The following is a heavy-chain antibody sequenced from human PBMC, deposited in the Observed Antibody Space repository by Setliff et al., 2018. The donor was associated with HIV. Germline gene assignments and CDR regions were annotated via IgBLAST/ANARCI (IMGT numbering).Heavy chain of an antibody. V-gene: IGHV7-4-1*02. D-gene: IGHD3-3*01. CDR1: GYTFTSYA. CDR2: INTNTGNP. CDR3: ARGTRYNFWNIYYIPHEDFDY. Sequence: ASVNVSCKASGYTFTSYAMNWVRQAPGQGLEWMGWINTNTGNPTYAQGFTGRFVFSLDTSVSTAYLQISSLKAEDTAVYYCARGTRYNFWNIYYIPHEDFDYWGQGTLVTVSS. J-gene: IGHJ4*02.